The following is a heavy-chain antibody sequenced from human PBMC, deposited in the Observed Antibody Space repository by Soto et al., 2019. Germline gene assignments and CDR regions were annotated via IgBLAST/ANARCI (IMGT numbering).Heavy chain of an antibody. CDR2: IKPDGSRR. CDR1: VLTFSCYC. CDR3: ARDNHRSYDS. J-gene: IGHJ4*02. Sequence: GESXRLAGSSAVLTFSCYCSHLVRQAPGEGLVSVSYIKPDGSRRKDADSVKGRFTISRDNARNTLYLRMNSLRDEDKAVYYSARDNHRSYDSWGRGTLVTVSS. V-gene: IGHV3-74*03.